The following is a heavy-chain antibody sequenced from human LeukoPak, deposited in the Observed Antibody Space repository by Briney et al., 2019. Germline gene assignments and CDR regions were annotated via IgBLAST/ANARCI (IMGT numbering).Heavy chain of an antibody. CDR3: ARDSHAYSSSWLTLYYFDY. V-gene: IGHV4-4*07. J-gene: IGHJ4*02. CDR2: IYTSGST. D-gene: IGHD6-13*01. Sequence: PSETLSLTCTVSGGSISSYYWSWIRQPAGKGLEWIGRIYTSGSTNYNPSLKSRVTMSVDTSKNQFSLKLSSVTAADTAVYYCARDSHAYSSSWLTLYYFDYWGQGTLVTVSS. CDR1: GGSISSYY.